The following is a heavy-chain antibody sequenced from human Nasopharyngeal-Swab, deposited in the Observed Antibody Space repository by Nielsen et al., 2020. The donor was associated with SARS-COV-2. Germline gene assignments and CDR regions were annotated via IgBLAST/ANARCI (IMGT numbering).Heavy chain of an antibody. CDR2: INSNSGDT. V-gene: IGHV1-2*06. CDR3: ARGNSYGYDY. Sequence: ASVKVSCKASGYTFTGYYMHWVRQAPGQGLEWMGRINSNSGDTKYAQKFQGRVTMTRDTSISTADVELSRLRSDDTAVYYCARGNSYGYDYWGQGILVTVSS. D-gene: IGHD5-18*01. CDR1: GYTFTGYY. J-gene: IGHJ4*02.